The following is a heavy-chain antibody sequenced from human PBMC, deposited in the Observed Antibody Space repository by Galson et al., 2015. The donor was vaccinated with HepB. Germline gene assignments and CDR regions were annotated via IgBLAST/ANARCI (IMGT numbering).Heavy chain of an antibody. CDR2: VTGYGTST. Sequence: SLRLSCAASGFTFSSYAMTWVRQAPGKGLEWVSGVTGYGTSTYYAASVKGRFTISRDNSKNTLYLQINSLRAEDTAIYYCVKDYSGSGNYYNPFGPRGQGTLVTVSS. V-gene: IGHV3-23*01. CDR3: VKDYSGSGNYYNPFGP. J-gene: IGHJ5*02. CDR1: GFTFSSYA. D-gene: IGHD3-10*01.